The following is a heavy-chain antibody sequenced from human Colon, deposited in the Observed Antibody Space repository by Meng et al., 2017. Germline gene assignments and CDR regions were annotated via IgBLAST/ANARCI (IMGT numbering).Heavy chain of an antibody. CDR2: VSKGGNEE. V-gene: IGHV3-30*04. Sequence: LWQSGGCVVPLGRSLTLFWVASGFIFSNEAMHWLHQAPGKGLEWMAVVSKGGNEEYYAESMKGRFTISRDNPKNTLNLQINSLRSEDTAVYYCAREKSRFGELELWGQGTLVTVSS. D-gene: IGHD3-10*01. J-gene: IGHJ4*02. CDR3: AREKSRFGELEL. CDR1: GFIFSNEA.